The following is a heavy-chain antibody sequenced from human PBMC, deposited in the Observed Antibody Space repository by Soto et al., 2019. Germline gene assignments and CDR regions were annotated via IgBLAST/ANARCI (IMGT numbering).Heavy chain of an antibody. Sequence: PSVKVSCKASGGTFSNSAISWVRQAPGQGLEWMGGIMPIFRTPDYAQKFQGRVTITADESTSTAYMELSGLRSDDPAVYYCGRKKDRLKLGGNYYYFWDSWGQGTPFPFS. V-gene: IGHV1-69*13. CDR3: GRKKDRLKLGGNYYYFWDS. CDR1: GGTFSNSA. CDR2: IMPIFRTP. D-gene: IGHD1-26*01. J-gene: IGHJ4*03.